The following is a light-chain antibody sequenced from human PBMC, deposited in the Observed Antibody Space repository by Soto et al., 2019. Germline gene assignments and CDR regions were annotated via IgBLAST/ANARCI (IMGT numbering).Light chain of an antibody. CDR2: GVS. CDR1: QGIRNE. J-gene: IGKJ1*01. Sequence: AIQMTQSPSSLSASVGDRVTITCRASQGIRNELGWYQQKPGKAPKALIYGVSNLHSGVPSRFSGSGSGTYFTLTISSLQPEDFAVYYCLQDHNYPRTFGQGTKVEIK. V-gene: IGKV1-6*01. CDR3: LQDHNYPRT.